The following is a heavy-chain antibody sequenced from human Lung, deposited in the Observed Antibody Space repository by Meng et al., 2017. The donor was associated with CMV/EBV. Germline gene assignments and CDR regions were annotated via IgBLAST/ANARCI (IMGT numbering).Heavy chain of an antibody. J-gene: IGHJ6*02. CDR3: ARSSEWLTPGGYGMDV. Sequence: AAPGFTFRSYEMNWIRQAPGKGLEWVAYIRTSGTTIYYADPVRGRFTIARDNAKNSLFLRMDSLRAEDTAVYYCARSSEWLTPGGYGMDVWGQGTXVTVSS. D-gene: IGHD3-3*01. CDR2: IRTSGTTI. V-gene: IGHV3-48*03. CDR1: GFTFRSYE.